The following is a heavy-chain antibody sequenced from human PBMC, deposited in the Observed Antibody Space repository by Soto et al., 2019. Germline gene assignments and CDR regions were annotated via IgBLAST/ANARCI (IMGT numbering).Heavy chain of an antibody. V-gene: IGHV3-21*01. CDR1: GFTFSSYS. CDR3: ARDSDFWSGYYTGYYYYYMDV. CDR2: ISSSSSYI. Sequence: GGSLRLSCAASGFTFSSYSMNWVRQAPGKGLEWVSSISSSSSYIYYADSVKGRFTISRDNAKNSLYLQMNSLRAEDTAVYYCARDSDFWSGYYTGYYYYYMDVWGKGTTVTVSS. D-gene: IGHD3-3*01. J-gene: IGHJ6*03.